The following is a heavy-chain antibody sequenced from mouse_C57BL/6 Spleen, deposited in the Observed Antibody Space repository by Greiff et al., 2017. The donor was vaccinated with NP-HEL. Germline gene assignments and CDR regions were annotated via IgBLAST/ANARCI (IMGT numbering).Heavy chain of an antibody. V-gene: IGHV1-19*01. Sequence: EVQLQQSGPVLVKPGASVKMSCKASGYTFTDYYMNWVKQSHGKSLEWIGVINPYNGGTSYNQKFKGKATLTVDKSSSTAYMELNSLTSEDSAVYYCANNDGYYWFAYWGQGTLVTVSA. D-gene: IGHD2-3*01. CDR1: GYTFTDYY. J-gene: IGHJ3*01. CDR3: ANNDGYYWFAY. CDR2: INPYNGGT.